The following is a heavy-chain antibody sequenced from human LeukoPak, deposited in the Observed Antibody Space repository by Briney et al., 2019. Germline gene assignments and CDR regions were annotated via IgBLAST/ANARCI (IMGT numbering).Heavy chain of an antibody. V-gene: IGHV3-66*01. Sequence: GGSLRLSCAASEFSVGSNYMTWVRQAPGKGLEWVSLIYSGGSTYYADSVKGRFTISRDNSKNTLYLQMNSLRAEDTAVYYCARAIAAKAPYYFDYWGQGTLVTVSS. CDR3: ARAIAAKAPYYFDY. D-gene: IGHD6-13*01. CDR1: EFSVGSNY. CDR2: IYSGGST. J-gene: IGHJ4*02.